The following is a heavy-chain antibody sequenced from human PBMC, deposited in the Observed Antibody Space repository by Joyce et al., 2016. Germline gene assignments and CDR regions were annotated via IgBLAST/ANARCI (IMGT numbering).Heavy chain of an antibody. CDR1: GGTFNNHA. V-gene: IGHV1-69*12. D-gene: IGHD6-6*01. J-gene: IGHJ4*02. CDR3: AREGRGTAARSFDY. Sequence: QVQLVQSGAEVKKPGSSVRVSCKTSGGTFNNHAISWVRQAPGQRFEWLGEIIPMFGTPNYAQMFKGRITISADDSERTVYMELSSLRSEDTALYYCAREGRGTAARSFDYWGQGTLITVST. CDR2: IIPMFGTP.